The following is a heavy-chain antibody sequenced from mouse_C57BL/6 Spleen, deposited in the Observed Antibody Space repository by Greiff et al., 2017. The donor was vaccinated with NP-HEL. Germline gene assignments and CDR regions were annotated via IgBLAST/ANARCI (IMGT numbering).Heavy chain of an antibody. CDR1: GFSFNTYA. J-gene: IGHJ4*01. CDR2: IRSKSNNYAT. D-gene: IGHD2-3*01. V-gene: IGHV10-1*01. Sequence: EVQLVESGGGLVQPKGSLKLSCAASGFSFNTYAMNWVRQAPGKGLEWVARIRSKSNNYATYYADSVKDRFTISRDDSESMLYLQMNNLKTEDTAMYYCVSPIFQDGYYGGRRAMDYWGQGTSVTVSS. CDR3: VSPIFQDGYYGGRRAMDY.